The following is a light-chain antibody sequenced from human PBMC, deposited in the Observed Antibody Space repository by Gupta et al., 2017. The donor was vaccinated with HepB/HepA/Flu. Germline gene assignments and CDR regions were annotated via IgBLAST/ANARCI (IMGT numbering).Light chain of an antibody. CDR2: GAS. Sequence: DIVLPQSPATLSVSPGERATLSCRASQSVSSNLAWYQQKPGQAPRLLIYGASTRATGIPARFSGSGSGTEFTLTISRLQSEDFAVYYCQQYNNWSRTFGQGTKVEIK. CDR1: QSVSSN. CDR3: QQYNNWSRT. J-gene: IGKJ1*01. V-gene: IGKV3-15*01.